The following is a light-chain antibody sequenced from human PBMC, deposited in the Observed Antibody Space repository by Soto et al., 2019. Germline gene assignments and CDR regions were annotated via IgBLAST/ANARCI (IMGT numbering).Light chain of an antibody. CDR1: SRDVGSYNL. Sequence: QSALTQPASVSGSPGQSITISCTGTSRDVGSYNLVSWYQQHPGEAPKLMIYEGGKRPSGVSNRFSGSKSGNSASLAISGLQAEDEADYYCCSYASSRSPNVVFGGGTKLTVL. CDR2: EGG. CDR3: CSYASSRSPNVV. J-gene: IGLJ2*01. V-gene: IGLV2-23*01.